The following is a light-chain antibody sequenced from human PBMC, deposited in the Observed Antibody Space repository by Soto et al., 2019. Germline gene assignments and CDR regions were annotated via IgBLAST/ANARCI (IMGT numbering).Light chain of an antibody. Sequence: EVVLTPSPGTLSFSPLYRASLSLSIRQSVVSSYLAWYQQKPGQAPRLLIYGASTRATGIPDRFSGSGSGTEFTLTISRLEPEDVAVYYCQLHGSSPPWTFGQGTRLEIK. J-gene: IGKJ5*01. CDR2: GAS. CDR1: QSVVSSY. V-gene: IGKV3-20*01. CDR3: QLHGSSPPWT.